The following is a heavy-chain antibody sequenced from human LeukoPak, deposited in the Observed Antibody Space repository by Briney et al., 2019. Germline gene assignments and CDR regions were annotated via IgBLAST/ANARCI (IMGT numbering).Heavy chain of an antibody. CDR2: ISSSGRTM. V-gene: IGHV3-48*04. CDR1: GFSFSNFG. J-gene: IGHJ4*02. D-gene: IGHD3-22*01. Sequence: GGSLRLSCAASGFSFSNFGMNWVRQAPGKGLEWVSYISSSGRTMYYADSVKGRFSISRDNAKKALYLQVNSLRAEDTAVYYCARGYGGSYPYYFDYWGQGTLVAVSS. CDR3: ARGYGGSYPYYFDY.